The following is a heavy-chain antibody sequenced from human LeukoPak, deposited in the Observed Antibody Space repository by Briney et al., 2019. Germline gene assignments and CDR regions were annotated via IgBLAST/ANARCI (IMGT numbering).Heavy chain of an antibody. D-gene: IGHD1-7*01. J-gene: IGHJ3*01. CDR2: INYSGSNA. CDR1: GFTFSISA. CDR3: ARDIELST. Sequence: GGSLRLSCAASGFTFSISAMTWVRQAPGKGLEWVALINYSGSNAYYADSVRGRFTIPRNSSKSMLYLQMDSLRAEDTAIYYCARDIELSTWGQGTMVSV. V-gene: IGHV3-23*01.